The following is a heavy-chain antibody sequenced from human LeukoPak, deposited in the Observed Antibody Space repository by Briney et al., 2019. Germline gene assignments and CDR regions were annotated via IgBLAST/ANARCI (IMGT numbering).Heavy chain of an antibody. CDR1: GFTFDDYA. V-gene: IGHV3-9*01. Sequence: PGGSLRLSCAASGFTFDDYAMHWVRQAPGKGLEWVSGISWNSGSIGYADSVKGRFTISRDNAKNSLYLQMNSLRAEDTAVYYCARDPRGSFDYWGQGTLVTVSS. CDR3: ARDPRGSFDY. CDR2: ISWNSGSI. J-gene: IGHJ4*02. D-gene: IGHD1-26*01.